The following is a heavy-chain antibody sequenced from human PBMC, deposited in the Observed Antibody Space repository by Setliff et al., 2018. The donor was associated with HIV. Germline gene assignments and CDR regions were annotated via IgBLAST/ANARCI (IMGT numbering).Heavy chain of an antibody. J-gene: IGHJ6*02. CDR1: GYTFTSYV. CDR2: INAGNGNT. D-gene: IGHD3-16*02. Sequence: ASVKVSCKASGYTFTSYVMHWVRQAPGQRLEWMGWINAGNGNTKYSQRFQGRVTIIRDTSASTAYMELSSLTSEDTAMYYCARGAGYDYVWGSHPYFYNAMDVWGQGTTVTVSS. CDR3: ARGAGYDYVWGSHPYFYNAMDV. V-gene: IGHV1-3*01.